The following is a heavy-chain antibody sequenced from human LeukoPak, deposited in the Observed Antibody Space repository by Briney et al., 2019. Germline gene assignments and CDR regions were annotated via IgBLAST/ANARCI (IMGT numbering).Heavy chain of an antibody. J-gene: IGHJ4*02. CDR1: GYTCTGYY. Sequence: ASVKVSCKASGYTCTGYYMHWVRQAPGQGLEWMGWMNPNSGDTNYAQKFQGRVTMTRDTSISTAYMELSSLRSDDTAVYYCARVDSRGRHFDYWGQGTLVTVSS. CDR3: ARVDSRGRHFDY. CDR2: MNPNSGDT. V-gene: IGHV1-2*02. D-gene: IGHD3-16*01.